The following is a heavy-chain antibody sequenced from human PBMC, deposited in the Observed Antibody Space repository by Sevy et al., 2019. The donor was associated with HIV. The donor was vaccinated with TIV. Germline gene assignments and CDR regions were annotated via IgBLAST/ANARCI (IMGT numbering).Heavy chain of an antibody. CDR2: ISRGATFI. Sequence: GGSLRLSCSTFGFSFSDCPMTWVRQTPGQGLKWVSTISRGATFIFYDVSAESRFIISRDDAKNSVYLQMNSLEVEDSGVYYCARGPPNDDYHGPLDHWGRGTLVTVSS. D-gene: IGHD1-1*01. V-gene: IGHV3-21*06. CDR3: ARGPPNDDYHGPLDH. CDR1: GFSFSDCP. J-gene: IGHJ5*02.